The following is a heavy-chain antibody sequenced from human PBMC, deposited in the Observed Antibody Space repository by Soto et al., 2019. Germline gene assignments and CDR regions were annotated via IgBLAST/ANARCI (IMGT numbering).Heavy chain of an antibody. D-gene: IGHD3-22*01. V-gene: IGHV4-39*01. CDR2: GYYSGST. J-gene: IGHJ4*02. CDR3: ARHLDYYDISSYFDF. Sequence: QLHLQESGPGLVKPSETLSLTCTVSGGSISSSSTSYWGWIRQPPGKGLEWIATGYYSGSTYYNPSLKSRVTMSVDTSTNQFSLWLNSVTAADTAVYYCARHLDYYDISSYFDFWGQGTLVTVSS. CDR1: GGSISSSSTSY.